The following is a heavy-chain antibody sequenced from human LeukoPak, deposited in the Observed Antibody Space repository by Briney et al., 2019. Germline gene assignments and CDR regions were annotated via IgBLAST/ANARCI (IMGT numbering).Heavy chain of an antibody. Sequence: SETLSLSCTVSGGTFSSCDYYWGCLRHPPGMGREWIGYIYYSGTTYYNPSLKRRVTISVDTSKNQFSLKLSSVTAADTAVYYCARDSGDLWFGERINNWFDPWGQGTLVTVSS. CDR2: IYYSGTT. D-gene: IGHD3-10*01. V-gene: IGHV4-30-4*01. CDR3: ARDSGDLWFGERINNWFDP. J-gene: IGHJ5*02. CDR1: GGTFSSCDYY.